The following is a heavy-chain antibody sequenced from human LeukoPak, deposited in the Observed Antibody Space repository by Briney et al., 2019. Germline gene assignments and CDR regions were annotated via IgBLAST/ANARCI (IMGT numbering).Heavy chain of an antibody. CDR1: GGSFSGYY. V-gene: IGHV4-34*01. J-gene: IGHJ4*02. CDR2: INHSGST. CDR3: ARGEFVADDSSGYYHD. D-gene: IGHD3-22*01. Sequence: PSETLSLTCAVYGGSFSGYYWSWIRQPPGKGLEWIGEINHSGSTNYNPSLKSRVTISVDTSKNQFSLKLSSVTAADTAVYYCARGEFVADDSSGYYHDWGQGTLVTVSS.